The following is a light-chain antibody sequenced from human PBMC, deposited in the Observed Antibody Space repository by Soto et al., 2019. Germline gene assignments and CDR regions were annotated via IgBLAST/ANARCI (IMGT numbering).Light chain of an antibody. V-gene: IGKV1-9*01. J-gene: IGKJ5*01. Sequence: DIQLTQSPSFLSASVGDRVTITCRTSQGMSTYLAWYQQKSGKAPKLLIYAASTLQGGVPSRFSGSGSGTEFTLTISSLQPEDSATYYCQQSSRTPITFGQGTRLEIK. CDR3: QQSSRTPIT. CDR1: QGMSTY. CDR2: AAS.